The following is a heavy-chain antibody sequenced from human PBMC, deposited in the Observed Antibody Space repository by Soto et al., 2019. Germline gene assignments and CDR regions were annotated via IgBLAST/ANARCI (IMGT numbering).Heavy chain of an antibody. D-gene: IGHD5-18*01. CDR1: GYTFTSYG. V-gene: IGHV1-18*01. Sequence: ASVKVSCKASGYTFTSYGISWVRQAPGQGLEWMGWISAYNGNTNYAQKLQGRVTMTTDTSTSTAYMELRSLRSDDTAVYYCARDLAGYSYGYDAFDIWGQGTMVTVS. J-gene: IGHJ3*02. CDR3: ARDLAGYSYGYDAFDI. CDR2: ISAYNGNT.